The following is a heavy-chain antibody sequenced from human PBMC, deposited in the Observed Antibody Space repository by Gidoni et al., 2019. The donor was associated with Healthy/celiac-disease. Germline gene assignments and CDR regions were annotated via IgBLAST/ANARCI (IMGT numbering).Heavy chain of an antibody. D-gene: IGHD5-12*01. J-gene: IGHJ6*02. Sequence: QVQLQESGPGLVKPSGTLSLTCAVSGGSISSSNWWSWVRQPPGKGLEWIGEIYHSGSTNYNPSLKSRVTISVDKSKNQFSLKLSSVTAADTAVYYCARYKMATILSDYYYYYGMDVWGQGTTVTVSS. CDR3: ARYKMATILSDYYYYYGMDV. CDR2: IYHSGST. CDR1: GGSISSSNW. V-gene: IGHV4-4*02.